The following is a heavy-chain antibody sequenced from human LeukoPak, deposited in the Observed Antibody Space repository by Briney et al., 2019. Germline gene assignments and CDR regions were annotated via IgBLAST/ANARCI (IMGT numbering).Heavy chain of an antibody. J-gene: IGHJ4*02. D-gene: IGHD2-2*01. CDR3: AKGRGVVPAACFDY. Sequence: GRSLRLSCAASGFTFSNYGLHWVRQAPGKGLEWVALISPDGNNKNYADSVKGRFTISRDNSKNTLYLQMNSLRAEDTAVYYCAKGRGVVPAACFDYWGQGTLVTVSS. CDR2: ISPDGNNK. CDR1: GFTFSNYG. V-gene: IGHV3-30*18.